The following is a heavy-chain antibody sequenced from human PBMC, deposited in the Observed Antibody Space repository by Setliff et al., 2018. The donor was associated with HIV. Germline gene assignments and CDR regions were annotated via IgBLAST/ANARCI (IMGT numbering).Heavy chain of an antibody. CDR1: GGSFSTYY. D-gene: IGHD3-10*01. V-gene: IGHV4-4*07. Sequence: SETLSLTCTVSGGSFSTYYWSWIRKPPGEGPEYIGRVHSTGTTIYNPSLKSRVTMSVDASKNQLSLKLRSVTAADTAVYYCARARITMIGGRLEPYAFDRWGQGTKVTVSS. CDR3: ARARITMIGGRLEPYAFDR. J-gene: IGHJ3*01. CDR2: VHSTGTT.